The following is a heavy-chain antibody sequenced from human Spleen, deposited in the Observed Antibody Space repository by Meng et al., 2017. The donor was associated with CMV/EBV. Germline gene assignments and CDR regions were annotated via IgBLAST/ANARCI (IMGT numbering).Heavy chain of an antibody. V-gene: IGHV1-2*02. Sequence: ASVKVSCKASGYTFTSYYMHWVRQAPGQGLEWMGWINPNSGGTKYAQKFQGRVTMTRDMSISTAYMELSRLRYDDTAVYYCARGLDIAAVGSWGQGTLVTVSS. CDR1: GYTFTSYY. CDR2: INPNSGGT. D-gene: IGHD6-13*01. CDR3: ARGLDIAAVGS. J-gene: IGHJ4*02.